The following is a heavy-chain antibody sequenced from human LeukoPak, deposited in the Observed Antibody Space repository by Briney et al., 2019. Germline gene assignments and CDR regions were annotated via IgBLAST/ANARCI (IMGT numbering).Heavy chain of an antibody. CDR1: GGSISSYY. V-gene: IGHV4-4*07. D-gene: IGHD3-10*01. CDR3: ARGVSYYGSGSYYDY. Sequence: SETLSLTCTVSGGSISSYYWSWIRQPAGKGLEWIGRIYTSGSTNYNPSLKSRVTMSVDTSKNQFSLKLSSVTAADTAVYYCARGVSYYGSGSYYDYWGQGTLVTVSS. J-gene: IGHJ4*02. CDR2: IYTSGST.